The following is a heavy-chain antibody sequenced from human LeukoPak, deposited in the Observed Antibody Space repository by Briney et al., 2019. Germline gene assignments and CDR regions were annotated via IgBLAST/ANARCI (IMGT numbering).Heavy chain of an antibody. V-gene: IGHV4-4*07. CDR2: IYTSGST. CDR1: GCSISSYY. D-gene: IGHD4-11*01. Sequence: SETLSLTCTVSGCSISSYYWSWIRQPAGKGLEWIGRIYTSGSTNYNPSFKSRVTMSVDTSKNQFSLKLSSVTAADTAVYYCARGGLVEYSNYRYYYYYYGMDVWGQGTTVTVSS. CDR3: ARGGLVEYSNYRYYYYYYGMDV. J-gene: IGHJ6*02.